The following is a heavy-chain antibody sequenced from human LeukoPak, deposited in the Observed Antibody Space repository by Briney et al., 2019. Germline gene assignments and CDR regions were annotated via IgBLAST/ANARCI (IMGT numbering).Heavy chain of an antibody. CDR2: IKQDGSEK. CDR1: GFTFSSYW. D-gene: IGHD6-19*01. Sequence: GRSLRLSCAASGFTFSSYWMSWVRQAPGKGLERVANIKQDGSEKYYVDSVKGRFTISRDNAKNSLYLQMNSLRAEDTAVYYCAREASGWYRRKFDPWGQGTLVTVSS. V-gene: IGHV3-7*01. CDR3: AREASGWYRRKFDP. J-gene: IGHJ5*02.